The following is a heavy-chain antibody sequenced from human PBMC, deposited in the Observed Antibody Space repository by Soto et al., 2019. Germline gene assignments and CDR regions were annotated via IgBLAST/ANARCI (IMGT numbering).Heavy chain of an antibody. CDR2: IDWDDDK. CDR1: GFSLSTTGMR. J-gene: IGHJ4*02. V-gene: IGHV2-70*04. CDR3: ARIRGYTYAVPDF. D-gene: IGHD5-18*01. Sequence: SGPTLVNPTQTLTLTCTFSGFSLSTTGMRVGWFRQPPGKTLEWLARIDWDDDKFYSTSLKTRLTISKDTSKNQVVFTMTNMDPVDTATYYCARIRGYTYAVPDFWGQGTLVTVSP.